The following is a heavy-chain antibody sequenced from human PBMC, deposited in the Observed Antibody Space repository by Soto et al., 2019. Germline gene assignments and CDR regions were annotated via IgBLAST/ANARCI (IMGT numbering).Heavy chain of an antibody. D-gene: IGHD1-7*01. J-gene: IGHJ6*03. V-gene: IGHV4-59*01. CDR1: GGSISSYY. CDR3: ARVNSAGTTRYYYYYMDV. Sequence: PSETLSLTCTVSGGSISSYYWSWIRQPPGKGLELIGYIYYSGSTNYNPSLKSRVTISVDTSKNQFSLKLSSVTAADTAVYYCARVNSAGTTRYYYYYMDVWGKGTTVTVSS. CDR2: IYYSGST.